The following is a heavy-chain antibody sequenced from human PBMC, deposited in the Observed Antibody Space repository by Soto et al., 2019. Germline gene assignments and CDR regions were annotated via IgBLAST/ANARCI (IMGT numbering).Heavy chain of an antibody. CDR3: ARAGLLDYDFWSGYHDAFDI. CDR2: IKQDGNEK. D-gene: IGHD3-3*01. J-gene: IGHJ3*02. CDR1: GFTFSSYG. V-gene: IGHV3-7*01. Sequence: PGGSLRLSCAASGFTFSSYGMSWVRQAPGKGLEWVANIKQDGNEKYYVDSVKGRFTISRDNAKNSLYLQMNSLRAEDTAVYYCARAGLLDYDFWSGYHDAFDIWGQGTMVTVSS.